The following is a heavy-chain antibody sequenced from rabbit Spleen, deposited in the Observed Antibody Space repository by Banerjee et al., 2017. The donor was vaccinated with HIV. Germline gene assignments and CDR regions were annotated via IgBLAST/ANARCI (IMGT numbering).Heavy chain of an antibody. J-gene: IGHJ4*01. CDR2: IYGGSSGNT. V-gene: IGHV1S45*01. Sequence: QEQLEESGGDLVKPEGSLTLTCTASGFTLSSYWMCWVRQAPGKGLEWIACIYGGSSGNTVYASWAKGRFTISETSSTTVTLQMTSLTAADTATYFCARDLTSVIGWNFNLWGPGTLVTVS. CDR1: GFTLSSYW. CDR3: ARDLTSVIGWNFNL. D-gene: IGHD1-1*01.